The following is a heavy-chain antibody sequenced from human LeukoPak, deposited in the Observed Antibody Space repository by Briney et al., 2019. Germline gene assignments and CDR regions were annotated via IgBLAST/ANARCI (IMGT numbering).Heavy chain of an antibody. CDR3: GTPLAPGATSLIDY. Sequence: ASVKVSCKVSGYTLTELSMHWVRQAPGKGLGWMGGFDPEDGETIYAQKFQGRVTITEDTSTDTAYMELSSMRSQDTAVYYCGTPLAPGATSLIDYSGEGTLVTVSS. D-gene: IGHD1-26*01. CDR2: FDPEDGET. CDR1: GYTLTELS. J-gene: IGHJ4*02. V-gene: IGHV1-24*01.